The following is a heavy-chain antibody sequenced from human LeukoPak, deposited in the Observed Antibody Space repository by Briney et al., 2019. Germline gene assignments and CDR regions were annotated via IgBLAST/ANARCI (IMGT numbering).Heavy chain of an antibody. CDR1: GYTFTSYG. D-gene: IGHD3-3*01. Sequence: ASVKVSCKASGYTFTSYGISWVRQAPGQGLEWMGWISAYNGNTNYAQKLQGRVTMTTDTSTSTAYMELRSLRSEDTAVYYCAREGKDYDFWSGYYRYYYYMDVWGKGTTVTVSS. CDR2: ISAYNGNT. J-gene: IGHJ6*03. CDR3: AREGKDYDFWSGYYRYYYYMDV. V-gene: IGHV1-18*01.